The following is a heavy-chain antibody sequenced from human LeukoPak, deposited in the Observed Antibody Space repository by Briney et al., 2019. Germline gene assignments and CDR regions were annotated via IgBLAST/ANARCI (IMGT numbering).Heavy chain of an antibody. CDR3: ARSRLWLSSDY. V-gene: IGHV1-46*01. Sequence: GASVKVSCKASGYTFTSYYMHWVRQAPGQGLEWMGIINPSGGSTSYAQKFQGRVTMTRDMSTSTVYIELSSLRSEDTAVYYCARSRLWLSSDYWGQGTLVTVSS. CDR2: INPSGGST. J-gene: IGHJ4*02. D-gene: IGHD3-10*01. CDR1: GYTFTSYY.